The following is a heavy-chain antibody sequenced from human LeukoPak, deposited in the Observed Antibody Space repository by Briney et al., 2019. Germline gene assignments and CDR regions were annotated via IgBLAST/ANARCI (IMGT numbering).Heavy chain of an antibody. CDR1: GFTFSSYW. CDR2: IKQDGSEK. V-gene: IGHV3-7*01. Sequence: GGSLRLSCAASGFTFSSYWMSWVRQAPGRGREWVANIKQDGSEKYYVDSVKGRFTISRDNYTSALYLKMNSLRADDTALYYCARDYGLRGDYFDYWGQGTLVTVSS. J-gene: IGHJ4*02. CDR3: ARDYGLRGDYFDY. D-gene: IGHD3-16*01.